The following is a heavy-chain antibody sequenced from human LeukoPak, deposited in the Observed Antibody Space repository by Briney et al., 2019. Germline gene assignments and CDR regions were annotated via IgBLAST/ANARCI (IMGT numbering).Heavy chain of an antibody. J-gene: IGHJ6*03. CDR3: ARGLIVGATVVASYYMDV. CDR2: TYYRSKWYN. Sequence: SQTLSLTCAISGDSVSSNSAAWNWIRQSPSRGLEWLGRTYYRSKWYNDYAVSVKSRITINPDTSKNQFSLQLNSVTPGDTAVYYCARGLIVGATVVASYYMDVWGKGTTVTVSS. CDR1: GDSVSSNSAA. D-gene: IGHD1-26*01. V-gene: IGHV6-1*01.